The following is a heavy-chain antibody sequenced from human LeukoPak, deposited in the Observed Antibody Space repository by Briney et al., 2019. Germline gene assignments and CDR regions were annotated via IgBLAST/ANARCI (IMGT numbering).Heavy chain of an antibody. J-gene: IGHJ1*01. V-gene: IGHV4-34*01. D-gene: IGHD3-10*01. CDR3: ARHNSGSGSILGN. CDR2: INHSGST. Sequence: SETLSLTCAVYDGSFSGYYWSWIRQPPGKGLEWIGEINHSGSTNYNPSLKSRVTISVDTSKNQFSLKLNSVTAADTAVYYCARHNSGSGSILGNWGQGTLVTVSS. CDR1: DGSFSGYY.